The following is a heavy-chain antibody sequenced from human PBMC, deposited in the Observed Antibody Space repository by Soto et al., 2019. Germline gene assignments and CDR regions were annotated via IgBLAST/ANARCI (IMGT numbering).Heavy chain of an antibody. J-gene: IGHJ6*02. D-gene: IGHD2-2*01. Sequence: EVQLVESGGGLVKHGVSLRLSCAASGFTVTNAWMNWVRHAPGKGLDRVGRIKSKTDGGTADYAAPVKGRFTISRDDSRTTLYLQMNSLKAEDTAVYYCTPGGVSAAAKGYYYYAMDVWGQGTTVTVSS. CDR3: TPGGVSAAAKGYYYYAMDV. CDR2: IKSKTDGGTA. CDR1: GFTVTNAW. V-gene: IGHV3-15*07.